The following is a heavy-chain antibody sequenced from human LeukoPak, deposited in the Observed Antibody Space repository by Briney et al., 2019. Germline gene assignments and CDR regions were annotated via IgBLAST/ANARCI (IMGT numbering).Heavy chain of an antibody. Sequence: WASVKVSCKASGYTFTSYDINWVRQATGQGLEWMGWMNPNSGNTGYAQKFQGRVTMTRNTSVSTAYMELSSLRSEDTAVYYCARDIEYSSSPETPDAFDIWGQGTMVTVSS. J-gene: IGHJ3*02. V-gene: IGHV1-8*01. D-gene: IGHD6-6*01. CDR2: MNPNSGNT. CDR1: GYTFTSYD. CDR3: ARDIEYSSSPETPDAFDI.